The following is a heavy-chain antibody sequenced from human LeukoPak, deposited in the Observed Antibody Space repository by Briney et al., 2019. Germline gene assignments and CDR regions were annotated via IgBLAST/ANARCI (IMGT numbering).Heavy chain of an antibody. Sequence: GGSLRLSCAASGYTFTSYYMHWVRQAPGQGLEWMGIINPSGGSTSYAQKFQGRVTMTRDTSTSTVYMELSSLRSEDTAVYYCARDEISRYSYGYWFDPWGQGTLVTVSS. CDR2: INPSGGST. J-gene: IGHJ5*02. CDR3: ARDEISRYSYGYWFDP. V-gene: IGHV1-46*01. CDR1: GYTFTSYY. D-gene: IGHD5-18*01.